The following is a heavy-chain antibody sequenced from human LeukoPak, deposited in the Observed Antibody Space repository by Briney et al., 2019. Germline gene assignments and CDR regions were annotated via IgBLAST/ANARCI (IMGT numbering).Heavy chain of an antibody. CDR1: GFTFSSYA. D-gene: IGHD2-15*01. V-gene: IGHV3-30-3*01. CDR2: ISYDGSNK. CDR3: ASGLFGVVVAATFDMY. Sequence: GRSLRLSCAASGFTFSSYAMHWVRQAPGKGLEWVAVISYDGSNKYYADSVKGRFTISRDNSKNALYLQMNSLRAEDTAVYYCASGLFGVVVAATFDMYWGQGTLVTVSS. J-gene: IGHJ4*02.